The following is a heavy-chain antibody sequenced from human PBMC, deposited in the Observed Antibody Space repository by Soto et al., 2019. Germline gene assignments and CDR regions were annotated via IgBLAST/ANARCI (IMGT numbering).Heavy chain of an antibody. Sequence: PGGSLRLSCAASGFTVSSNYMSWVRQAPGKGLEWVSVIYSGGTTYYADSVKGRFTISRDNSKNTLYLQMNSLRAEDTAVYYCARDLRNWIFDYWGQGTLVTV. D-gene: IGHD1-20*01. CDR1: GFTVSSNY. J-gene: IGHJ4*02. V-gene: IGHV3-53*01. CDR2: IYSGGTT. CDR3: ARDLRNWIFDY.